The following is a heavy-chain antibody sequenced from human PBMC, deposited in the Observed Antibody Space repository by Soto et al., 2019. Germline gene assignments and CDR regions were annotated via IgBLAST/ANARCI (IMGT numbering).Heavy chain of an antibody. D-gene: IGHD3-16*01. V-gene: IGHV1-18*01. CDR3: ARDRGGDGMDV. CDR2: ISGYNGNT. Sequence: QVQLVQSGAEVKKPGASVKVSCKASGYTFSSYGISWVRQAPGQGLEWMGWISGYNGNTKYAQKLQGRVTMTIDTSTSTGYMERRSLRSDDTAVYYCARDRGGDGMDVWGQGTTVTVSS. CDR1: GYTFSSYG. J-gene: IGHJ6*02.